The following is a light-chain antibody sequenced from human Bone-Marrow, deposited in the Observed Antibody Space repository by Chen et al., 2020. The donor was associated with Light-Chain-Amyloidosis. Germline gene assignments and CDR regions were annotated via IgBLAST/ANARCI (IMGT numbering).Light chain of an antibody. CDR3: SSITDTTTWV. V-gene: IGLV2-14*03. CDR2: DVN. CDR1: ISDIGSNKY. Sequence: QSALTQPASVSGSPGKSITIARTGSISDIGSNKYVSWYQQYPDNAPQLLIYDVNNRPSGVANRFSGSKSGSTAALTISGLLAEDEAIYYCSSITDTTTWVFGGGTKVTVL. J-gene: IGLJ3*02.